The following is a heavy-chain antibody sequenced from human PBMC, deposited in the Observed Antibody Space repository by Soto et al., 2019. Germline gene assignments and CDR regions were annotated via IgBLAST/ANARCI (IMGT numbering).Heavy chain of an antibody. CDR3: ARDQKNMVRGVIITKNWFDP. V-gene: IGHV1-69*13. D-gene: IGHD3-10*01. Sequence: SVKVSCKASGGTFSSYAISWVRQAPGQGLEWMGGIIPIFGTANYAQKFQGRVTITADESTSTAYMELSSLRSEDTAVYYCARDQKNMVRGVIITKNWFDPWGQGTLVTVSS. CDR1: GGTFSSYA. J-gene: IGHJ5*02. CDR2: IIPIFGTA.